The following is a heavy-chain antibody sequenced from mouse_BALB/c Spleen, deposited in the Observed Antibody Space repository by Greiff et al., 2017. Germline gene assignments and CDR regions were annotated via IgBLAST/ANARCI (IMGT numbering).Heavy chain of an antibody. CDR1: GYSITSDYA. J-gene: IGHJ3*01. V-gene: IGHV3-2*02. Sequence: EVQGVESGPGLVKPSQSLSLTCTVTGYSITSDYAWNWIRQFPGNKLEWMGYISYSGSTSYNPSLKSRISITRDTSKNQFFLQLNSVTTEDTATYYCARLGGRIAYWGQGTLVTVSA. CDR3: ARLGGRIAY. CDR2: ISYSGST.